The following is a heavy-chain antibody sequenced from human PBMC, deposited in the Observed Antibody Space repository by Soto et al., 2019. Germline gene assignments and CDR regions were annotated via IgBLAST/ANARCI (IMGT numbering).Heavy chain of an antibody. CDR1: GYTFTSYG. CDR2: ISAYNGNT. Sequence: ASVKVSCKASGYTFTSYGISWLRQAPGQGLEWMGWISAYNGNTNYAQKLQGRVTMTTDTSTSTAYMELRSLRSDDTAVYYCARGRFLEWLSNHYYYMDVWGKGTTVTVSS. CDR3: ARGRFLEWLSNHYYYMDV. V-gene: IGHV1-18*01. J-gene: IGHJ6*03. D-gene: IGHD3-3*01.